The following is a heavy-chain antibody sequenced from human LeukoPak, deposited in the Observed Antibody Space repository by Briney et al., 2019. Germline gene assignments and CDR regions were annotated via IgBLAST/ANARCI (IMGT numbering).Heavy chain of an antibody. CDR2: ISYDGSNK. CDR1: GFTFSSYA. J-gene: IGHJ4*02. D-gene: IGHD6-13*01. CDR3: ARDPSSSWYFDY. Sequence: GRSLRLSCAASGFTFSSYAMHWVRQAPGKGLEWVAVISYDGSNKYYADSVKGRFTISRDNSKNTLYLQMNSLRAEDTAVYYCARDPSSSWYFDYWGQGTLVTVSS. V-gene: IGHV3-30*04.